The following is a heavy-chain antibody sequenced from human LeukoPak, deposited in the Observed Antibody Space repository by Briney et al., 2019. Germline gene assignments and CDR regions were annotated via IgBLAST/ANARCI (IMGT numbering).Heavy chain of an antibody. Sequence: GGSLRLSCAASRFTFRRYSMNWIRQAPGKGLEWISYINEGSNNIFYADSVKGRFTISSDNAKNSLHLQMNSLRVDDTAVYYCARDDLTNGYNGNFWGQGTLVTVSS. CDR3: ARDDLTNGYNGNF. CDR2: INEGSNNI. D-gene: IGHD5-24*01. V-gene: IGHV3-48*01. CDR1: RFTFRRYS. J-gene: IGHJ4*02.